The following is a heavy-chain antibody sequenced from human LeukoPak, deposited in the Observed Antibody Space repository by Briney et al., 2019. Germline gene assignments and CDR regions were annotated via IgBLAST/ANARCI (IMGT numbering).Heavy chain of an antibody. D-gene: IGHD2-2*01. CDR2: ISAYNGNT. J-gene: IGHJ6*02. CDR1: GYTFTSYG. V-gene: IGHV1-18*01. CDR3: ARDKYCSSTSCSRWDYYYYGMDV. Sequence: ASVKVSCKASGYTFTSYGISWVRQAPGRGLEWMGWISAYNGNTNYAQKLQGRVTMTTDTSTSTAYMELRSLRSDDTAVYYCARDKYCSSTSCSRWDYYYYGMDVWGQGTTVTVSS.